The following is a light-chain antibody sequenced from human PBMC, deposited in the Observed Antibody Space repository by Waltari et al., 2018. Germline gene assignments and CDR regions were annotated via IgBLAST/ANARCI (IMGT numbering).Light chain of an antibody. CDR3: QQYYSTPRYT. J-gene: IGKJ2*01. CDR2: WAS. Sequence: DIVMTQSPDSLAVSLGERATINCKSSQSVLYSSNNKNYLAWYQQKPGQPPKLLIYWASNRESGVPDRFSGSGSGTDFTLTISCLQAEDVAVYYCQQYYSTPRYTFGQGTKLEIK. CDR1: QSVLYSSNNKNY. V-gene: IGKV4-1*01.